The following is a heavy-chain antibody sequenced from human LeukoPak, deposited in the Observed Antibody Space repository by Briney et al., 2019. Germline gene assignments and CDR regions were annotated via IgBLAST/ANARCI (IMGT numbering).Heavy chain of an antibody. CDR3: AKEAGGIKGYDCFDY. V-gene: IGHV3-23*01. D-gene: IGHD4-23*01. Sequence: GGSLRLSCAASGFTFSSYAMSWVRHAPGKGLEWVSAISGSGGSTYYADFLKGRFTISRDNSRNTLYLQMNRVRAEDTAVYFCAKEAGGIKGYDCFDYWGRGTLVTVSS. J-gene: IGHJ4*02. CDR2: ISGSGGST. CDR1: GFTFSSYA.